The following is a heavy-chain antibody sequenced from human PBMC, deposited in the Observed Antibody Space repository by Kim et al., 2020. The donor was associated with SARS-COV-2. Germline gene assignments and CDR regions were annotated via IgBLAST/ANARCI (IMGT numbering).Heavy chain of an antibody. V-gene: IGHV4-39*01. Sequence: PSLKNRVTISVATSKNQFSLKLRSVTAADTAVYYCARPGYYDSSGYGAFDIWGQGTMVTVSS. CDR3: ARPGYYDSSGYGAFDI. J-gene: IGHJ3*02. D-gene: IGHD3-22*01.